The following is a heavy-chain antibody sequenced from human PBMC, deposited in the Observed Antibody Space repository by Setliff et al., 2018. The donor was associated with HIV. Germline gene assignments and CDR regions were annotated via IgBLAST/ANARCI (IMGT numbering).Heavy chain of an antibody. CDR1: GFTVSTYY. J-gene: IGHJ4*02. D-gene: IGHD6-25*01. CDR2: IYSGGDT. CDR3: ARSRPYNSALDY. Sequence: GESLKISCAASGFTVSTYYMSWVRQAPGKGLEWISTIYSGGDTYHADSVKGRVTLSRDNSKNTVYLQVGSLRPDDTAMYYCARSRPYNSALDYWGQGTLVTVSS. V-gene: IGHV3-66*02.